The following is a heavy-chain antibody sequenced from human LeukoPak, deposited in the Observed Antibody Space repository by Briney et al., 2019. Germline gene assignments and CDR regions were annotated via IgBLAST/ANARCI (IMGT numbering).Heavy chain of an antibody. Sequence: PSETLSLTCTVSGGAISSTSYYWGWIRQPPGKGLEWIGSIYYSGSTYYNPSLKSRVTISVDRSKNQFSLKLSSVTAADTAVYYCARGGSALYYYGMDVWGQGTTVTVSS. D-gene: IGHD3-10*01. CDR1: GGAISSTSYY. V-gene: IGHV4-39*07. J-gene: IGHJ6*02. CDR3: ARGGSALYYYGMDV. CDR2: IYYSGST.